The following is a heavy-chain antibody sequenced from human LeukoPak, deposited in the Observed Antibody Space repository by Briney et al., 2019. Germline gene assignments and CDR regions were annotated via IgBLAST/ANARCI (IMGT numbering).Heavy chain of an antibody. Sequence: SETLSLTCTVSGGSISSYYWSWIRQPPGKRLEWIGYIYYSGSTNYNPSLKSRVTISVDTSKNQFSLKLSSVTAADTAVYYCARDGLGYCSGGSCYHYGMDVWGQGTTVTVSS. V-gene: IGHV4-59*01. D-gene: IGHD2-15*01. CDR1: GGSISSYY. CDR3: ARDGLGYCSGGSCYHYGMDV. CDR2: IYYSGST. J-gene: IGHJ6*02.